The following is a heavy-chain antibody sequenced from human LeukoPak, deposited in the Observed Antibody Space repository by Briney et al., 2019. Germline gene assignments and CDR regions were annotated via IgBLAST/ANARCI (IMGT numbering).Heavy chain of an antibody. CDR3: AKGTSGYSYVKNY. CDR1: GFTVSSNY. CDR2: ISGSGGST. Sequence: GGSLRLSCAASGFTVSSNYMSWVRQAPGKGLEWVSAISGSGGSTYYADSVKGRFTISRDNSKNTLYLQMNSLRAEDTAVYYCAKGTSGYSYVKNYWGQGTLVTVSS. V-gene: IGHV3-23*01. J-gene: IGHJ4*02. D-gene: IGHD5-18*01.